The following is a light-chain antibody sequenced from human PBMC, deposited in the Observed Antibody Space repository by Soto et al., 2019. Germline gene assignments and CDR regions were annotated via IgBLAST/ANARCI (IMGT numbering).Light chain of an antibody. CDR3: YSFAGSATFV. V-gene: IGLV2-23*02. CDR1: SSDVGGYNY. J-gene: IGLJ2*01. CDR2: EAT. Sequence: QSVLTQPASVSGSPGQSITISCTGTSSDVGGYNYVSWYQQHPGKAPKLMIYEATKRPSGVSDRFSGSRSGSTASLTISTLQSEDEADYSCYSFAGSATFVFGGGTKLTVL.